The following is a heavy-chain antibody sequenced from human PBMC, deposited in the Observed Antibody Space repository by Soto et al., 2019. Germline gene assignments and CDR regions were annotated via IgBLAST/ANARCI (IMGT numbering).Heavy chain of an antibody. V-gene: IGHV3-23*01. CDR3: TRETVAGITGLDY. CDR2: ISVSDAFI. D-gene: IGHD1-20*01. CDR1: GFNVGAFA. J-gene: IGHJ4*02. Sequence: EVQLLESGGDLVQPGGSLRLSCAASGFNVGAFAVNWVRQAPGKGLEWVSGISVSDAFIYYVDSVRGRFSISRDASENIRYLKTNSLRVDDAALYYCTRETVAGITGLDYWGPGTLVTVSS.